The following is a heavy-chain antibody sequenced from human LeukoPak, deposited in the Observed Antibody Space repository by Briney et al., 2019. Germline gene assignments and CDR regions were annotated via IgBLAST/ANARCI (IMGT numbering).Heavy chain of an antibody. D-gene: IGHD4-23*01. CDR1: GFTFNKAW. CDR3: TSSGSRWDYFDY. J-gene: IGHJ4*02. Sequence: GGSLRLSCAASGFTFNKAWMIWVRQAPGKGLEWVARIKTKPEGGTTDYAAPVKGRLTISRDDSKDTLYLQMNSLKTENTAVYYCTSSGSRWDYFDYWGQGTLATVSS. CDR2: IKTKPEGGTT. V-gene: IGHV3-15*05.